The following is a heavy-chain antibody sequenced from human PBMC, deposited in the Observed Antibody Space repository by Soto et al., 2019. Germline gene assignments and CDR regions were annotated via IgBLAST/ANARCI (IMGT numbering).Heavy chain of an antibody. CDR1: GYTFTSYG. CDR3: ARSIAAAVDFDY. J-gene: IGHJ4*02. D-gene: IGHD6-13*01. Sequence: QVQLVQSGAEVKKPGASVKVSFKAYGYTFTSYGISWVRQAHGRGLEWMGWISAYNGNTNYAQKLQGRVTMTTDTSTSTAYMELRSLRSDDTAVYYCARSIAAAVDFDYWGQGTLVTVSS. V-gene: IGHV1-18*01. CDR2: ISAYNGNT.